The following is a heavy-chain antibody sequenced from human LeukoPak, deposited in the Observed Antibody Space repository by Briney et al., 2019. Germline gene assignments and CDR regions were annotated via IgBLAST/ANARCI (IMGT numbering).Heavy chain of an antibody. CDR1: GYTFTSYG. J-gene: IGHJ4*02. CDR3: ARDGRPFLGYYYDSSGYYYYFDY. V-gene: IGHV1-18*01. CDR2: ISAYNGNT. Sequence: ASVKVSCKASGYTFTSYGISWVRQAPGQGLEWMGWISAYNGNTNYAQKLQGRVTMTTDTSTSTAYMELRSLRSDDTAVYYCARDGRPFLGYYYDSSGYYYYFDYWGQRTLVTVSS. D-gene: IGHD3-22*01.